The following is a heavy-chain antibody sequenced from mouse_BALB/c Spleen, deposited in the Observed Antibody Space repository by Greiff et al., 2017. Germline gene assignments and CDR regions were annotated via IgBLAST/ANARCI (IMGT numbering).Heavy chain of an antibody. J-gene: IGHJ4*01. D-gene: IGHD2-2*01. CDR3: ARSRLWFPYYYAMDY. CDR2: IYPGSGST. V-gene: IGHV1-55*01. CDR1: GYNFTSYW. Sequence: VQLQQPGAELVKPGTSVKLSCKASGYNFTSYWINWVKLRPGQGLEWIGDIYPGSGSTNYNEKFKSKATLTVDTSSSTAYMQLSSLASEDSALYYWARSRLWFPYYYAMDYWGQGTSVTVSS.